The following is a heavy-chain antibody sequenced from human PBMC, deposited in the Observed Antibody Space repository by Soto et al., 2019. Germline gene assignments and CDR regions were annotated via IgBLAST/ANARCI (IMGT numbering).Heavy chain of an antibody. CDR1: GFTFSSYA. D-gene: IGHD6-6*01. CDR3: ARGTIVARQHLDY. V-gene: IGHV3-30*03. J-gene: IGHJ4*02. Sequence: QVQLVESGGGVVQPGKSLRLSCAASGFTFSSYAMHWARQAPGKGLEWVTVISIRGGDEYYAESVRGRFTISRDDSKNTLXLQMDSLRVEDTAVYYXARGTIVARQHLDYWGQGTLVTVSS. CDR2: ISIRGGDE.